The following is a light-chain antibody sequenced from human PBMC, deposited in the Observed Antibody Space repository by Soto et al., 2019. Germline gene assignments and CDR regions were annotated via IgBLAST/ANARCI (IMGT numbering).Light chain of an antibody. V-gene: IGKV1-5*03. CDR3: QQYNNYPRT. CDR2: KAS. J-gene: IGKJ4*01. CDR1: QSISTW. Sequence: DIQMTQSPSTLSASEGDRVTITCRASQSISTWLAWYQQKPGKAPKLLIYKASSLESGVPSRFSGSGSGTEFTLTISSLQPDDFATYYCQQYNNYPRTFGGGTKVEIK.